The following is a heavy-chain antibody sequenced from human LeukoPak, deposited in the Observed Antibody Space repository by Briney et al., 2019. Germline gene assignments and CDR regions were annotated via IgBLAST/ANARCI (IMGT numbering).Heavy chain of an antibody. Sequence: GGSLNLSCAASGFTFSGSAMHWVRQASGKGLEWVGRIRSKANSYATAYAASVKGRFTISRDDSKNTAYLQMNSLKTEDTAVYYCTSSGITIFGVVRVDYWGQGTLVTVSS. CDR3: TSSGITIFGVVRVDY. V-gene: IGHV3-73*01. CDR2: IRSKANSYAT. D-gene: IGHD3-3*01. CDR1: GFTFSGSA. J-gene: IGHJ4*02.